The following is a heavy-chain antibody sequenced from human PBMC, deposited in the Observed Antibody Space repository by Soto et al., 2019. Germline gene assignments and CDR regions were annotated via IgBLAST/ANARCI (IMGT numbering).Heavy chain of an antibody. J-gene: IGHJ5*02. CDR2: IYHSGST. Sequence: SETLSLTCAVSGGSISSGGYSWSWIRQPPGKGLEWIGYIYHSGSTYYNPSLKSRVTISVDRSKNQFSLKLSSVTAADTAVYYCARGACSGGSCYSLYWFDPWGQGTLVTVSS. V-gene: IGHV4-30-2*01. CDR1: GGSISSGGYS. D-gene: IGHD2-15*01. CDR3: ARGACSGGSCYSLYWFDP.